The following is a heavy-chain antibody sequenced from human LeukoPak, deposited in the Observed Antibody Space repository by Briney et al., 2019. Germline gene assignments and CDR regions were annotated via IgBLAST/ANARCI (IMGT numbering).Heavy chain of an antibody. CDR2: INPSGGST. V-gene: IGHV1-46*01. Sequence: ASVKVSCKASGYTFTSYHMHWVRQAPGQGLEWMGIINPSGGSTSYAQKFQGRVTMTRDTSTSTVYMELSSLRSEDTAVYYCARLGPITMTEDYWGQGTLVTVSS. CDR3: ARLGPITMTEDY. D-gene: IGHD3-22*01. CDR1: GYTFTSYH. J-gene: IGHJ4*02.